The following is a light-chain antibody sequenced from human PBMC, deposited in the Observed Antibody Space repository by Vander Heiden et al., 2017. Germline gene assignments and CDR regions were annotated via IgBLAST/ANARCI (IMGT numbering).Light chain of an antibody. CDR2: QNS. V-gene: IGLV3-1*01. Sequence: SYELTQPPSVSVSPGQTASITCSGDKLGDKYVYWYQQKSGQSPVLVIYQNSKGPSGIPERFSGSNSGNTATLTSSGTQALDEADYYCQAWDSGTHVIFGGGTKLTVL. J-gene: IGLJ2*01. CDR3: QAWDSGTHVI. CDR1: KLGDKY.